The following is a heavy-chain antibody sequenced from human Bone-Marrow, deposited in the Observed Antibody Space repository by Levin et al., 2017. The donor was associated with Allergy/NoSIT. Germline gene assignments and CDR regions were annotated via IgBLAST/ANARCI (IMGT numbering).Heavy chain of an antibody. Sequence: GGSLRLSCAASGFTFSSYAMSWVRQAPGKGLEWVSAISGSGGSTYYADSVKGRFTISRDNSKNTLYLQMNSLRAEDTAVYYCAKAQANYYGSGSYYNGDYWGQGTLVTVSS. CDR1: GFTFSSYA. CDR2: ISGSGGST. V-gene: IGHV3-23*01. D-gene: IGHD3-10*01. J-gene: IGHJ4*02. CDR3: AKAQANYYGSGSYYNGDY.